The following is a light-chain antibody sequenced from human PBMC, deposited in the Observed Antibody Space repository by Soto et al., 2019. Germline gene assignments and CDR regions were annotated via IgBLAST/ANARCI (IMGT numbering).Light chain of an antibody. J-gene: IGKJ2*01. CDR1: QSVSSY. CDR2: DAS. CDR3: QQRSNWPPPMYT. Sequence: EIVLTQSPATLSLSPGERATLSCRASQSVSSYLAWYQQKPGQAPRLLIYDASNRATGIPARFSGSGSGTDFTITISSLEPEDFAVYYCQQRSNWPPPMYTFGQGTKLEIK. V-gene: IGKV3-11*01.